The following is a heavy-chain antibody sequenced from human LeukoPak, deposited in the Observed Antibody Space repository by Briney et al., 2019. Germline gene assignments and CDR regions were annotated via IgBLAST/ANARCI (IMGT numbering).Heavy chain of an antibody. V-gene: IGHV3-30*02. CDR3: AKPYDSSGYGYFDY. CDR2: IWYDGSNK. D-gene: IGHD3-22*01. CDR1: GFTFSSYG. J-gene: IGHJ4*02. Sequence: GGSLRLSCAASGFTFSSYGMHWVRQAPGKGLEWVAVIWYDGSNKYYADSVKGRFTISRDNSKNTLYLQMNSLRAEDTAVYYCAKPYDSSGYGYFDYWGQGTLVTVSS.